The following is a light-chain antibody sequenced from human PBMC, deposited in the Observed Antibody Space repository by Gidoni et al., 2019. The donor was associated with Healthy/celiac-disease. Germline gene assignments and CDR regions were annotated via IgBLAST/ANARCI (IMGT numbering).Light chain of an antibody. J-gene: IGKJ2*01. Sequence: VLSQSPGTLSLSPGERATLSCRASQSVSSSYLAWYQQKPGQAPRLLIYGASSRATGIPDRFSGSGSGTDFTLTISRLEPEDFAVDYCQQYGSSPYTFGQGTKLEIK. CDR1: QSVSSSY. CDR2: GAS. V-gene: IGKV3-20*01. CDR3: QQYGSSPYT.